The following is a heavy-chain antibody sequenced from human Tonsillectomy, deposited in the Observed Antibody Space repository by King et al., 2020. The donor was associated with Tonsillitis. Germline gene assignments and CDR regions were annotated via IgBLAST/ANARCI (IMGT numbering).Heavy chain of an antibody. D-gene: IGHD5-12*01. J-gene: IGHJ4*02. CDR2: IRYDGSNK. CDR3: AKDIDVDIVATGLDLLNWIEY. CDR1: GFTFSSYG. V-gene: IGHV3-30*02. Sequence: VQLVESGGGVVQPGGSLRLSCAASGFTFSSYGMHWVRQAPGKGLEWVAFIRYDGSNKYYADSVKGRFTISRDNSKNTLYLQMNSLRAEDTAVYYCAKDIDVDIVATGLDLLNWIEYWGQGTLGTVSS.